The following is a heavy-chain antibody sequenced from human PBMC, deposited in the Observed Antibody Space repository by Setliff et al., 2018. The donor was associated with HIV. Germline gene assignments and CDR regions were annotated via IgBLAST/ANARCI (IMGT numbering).Heavy chain of an antibody. CDR1: GYTFTGYY. Sequence: ASVKVSCKGSGYTFTGYYVHCVRQAPGQGLEWLGMINPSGGSTWYAQKFQGRVTMTGDTSTNTLYMELSSLRSEDTAVYYCARGWEGGMDYWGQGTLVTVSS. D-gene: IGHD1-26*01. CDR2: INPSGGST. J-gene: IGHJ4*02. CDR3: ARGWEGGMDY. V-gene: IGHV1-46*01.